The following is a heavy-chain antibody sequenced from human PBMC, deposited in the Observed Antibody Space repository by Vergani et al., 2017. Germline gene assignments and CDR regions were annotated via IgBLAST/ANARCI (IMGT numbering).Heavy chain of an antibody. CDR3: ASERIATAVYCNYYYGMDV. Sequence: VQLVPSGAAVRKPGASVTVSCTASGYIFKNYYLHWLRQAPGQAFEWMGILNPTPGHTTSAQKFMGRVYMTRDPSTATYTRTVQMTLSTLRAEDTALYYCASERIATAVYCNYYYGMDVWGQGTTVTVSS. V-gene: IGHV1-46*02. CDR2: LNPTPGHT. D-gene: IGHD6-13*01. CDR1: GYIFKNYY. J-gene: IGHJ6*02.